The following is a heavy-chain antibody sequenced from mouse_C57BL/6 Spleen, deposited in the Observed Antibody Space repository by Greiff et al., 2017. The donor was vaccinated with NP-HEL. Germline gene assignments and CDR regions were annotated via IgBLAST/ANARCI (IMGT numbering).Heavy chain of an antibody. Sequence: VHVKQSGAELVRPGASVKLSCTASGFNIKDDYMHWVKQRPEQGLEWIGWIDPENGDTEYASKFQGKATITADTSSNTAYLQLSSLTSVDTAVYYCACYYCDSCSSYALDYWGQGTSVTVSS. D-gene: IGHD1-1*01. CDR1: GFNIKDDY. J-gene: IGHJ4*01. V-gene: IGHV14-4*01. CDR3: ACYYCDSCSSYALDY. CDR2: IDPENGDT.